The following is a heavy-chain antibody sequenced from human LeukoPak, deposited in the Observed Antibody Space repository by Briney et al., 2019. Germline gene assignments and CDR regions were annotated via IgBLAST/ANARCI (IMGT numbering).Heavy chain of an antibody. CDR1: GFTFSSYA. CDR2: ISYDGSNK. J-gene: IGHJ6*03. V-gene: IGHV3-30-3*01. Sequence: GGSLRLSCAASGFTFSSYAMHWVRQAPGKGLEWVAVISYDGSNKYYADSVKGRFTISRDNSKNTLYLQMNSLRAEDTAVYYCARGAADDPYYYMDVWGKGTTVTVSS. D-gene: IGHD6-13*01. CDR3: ARGAADDPYYYMDV.